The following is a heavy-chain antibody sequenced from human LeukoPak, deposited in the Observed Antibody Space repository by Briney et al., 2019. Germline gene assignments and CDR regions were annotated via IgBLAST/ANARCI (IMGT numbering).Heavy chain of an antibody. CDR1: GFTFGNSW. D-gene: IGHD1-14*01. V-gene: IGHV3-74*01. CDR3: VVVVEPPDSDGFDV. J-gene: IGHJ3*01. CDR2: INADGSTA. Sequence: GGFLRLSCAASGFTFGNSWVHWVRQAPGKGLVWVSLINADGSTATYADSAKGRFTISRDNARNTLSLQMSSLTIEDTAVYYCVVVVEPPDSDGFDVWGQGTMITVSS.